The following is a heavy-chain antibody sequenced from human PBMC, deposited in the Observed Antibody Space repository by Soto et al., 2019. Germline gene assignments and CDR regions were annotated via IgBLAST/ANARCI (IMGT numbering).Heavy chain of an antibody. J-gene: IGHJ6*02. CDR3: ARDLMYSSSRTGYYGMDV. Sequence: QVQLVESGGGLVKPGGSLRLSCAASGFTFSDYYMSWIRQAPGKGLEWVSYISSSSSYTNYADSVKGRFTISRDNAKNSLDLQMNSLRAEDTAVYYCARDLMYSSSRTGYYGMDVWGQGTTVTVSS. V-gene: IGHV3-11*06. CDR2: ISSSSSYT. CDR1: GFTFSDYY. D-gene: IGHD6-6*01.